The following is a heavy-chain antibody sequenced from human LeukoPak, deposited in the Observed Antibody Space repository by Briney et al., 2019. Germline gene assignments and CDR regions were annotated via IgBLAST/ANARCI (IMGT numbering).Heavy chain of an antibody. CDR3: ARDPRNVGLAP. CDR1: GFTLSGYW. Sequence: GGSLRLSCVASGFTLSGYWMYWVRQAPGKGLMYISRNNGDGSTTNYADVVKGRFTMSRDNVKNTLYLQMNSLRVEDTAVYYCARDPRNVGLAPWGQGTLVTVSS. CDR2: NNGDGSTT. D-gene: IGHD2-15*01. V-gene: IGHV3-74*01. J-gene: IGHJ5*02.